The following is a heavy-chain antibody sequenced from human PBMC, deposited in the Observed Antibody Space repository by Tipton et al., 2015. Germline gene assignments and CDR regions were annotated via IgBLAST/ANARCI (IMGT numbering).Heavy chain of an antibody. CDR2: IFHSGST. D-gene: IGHD3-22*01. CDR3: ARGGAGYYYDSVGYLS. J-gene: IGHJ5*02. CDR1: GGSVTGNNYF. V-gene: IGHV4-61*01. Sequence: LRLSCSVSGGSVTGNNYFWSWIRQPPGKGLEWIGYIFHSGSTSYNPSLRSRVFISIDTSKNQFSLKLNSVTAADTAVYYCARGGAGYYYDSVGYLSWGQGTLVTVSS.